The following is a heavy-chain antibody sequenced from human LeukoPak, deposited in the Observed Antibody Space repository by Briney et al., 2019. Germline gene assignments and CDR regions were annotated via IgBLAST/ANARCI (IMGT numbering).Heavy chain of an antibody. D-gene: IGHD4-11*01. CDR2: IYYSGST. CDR3: ARGSTVMGFDY. V-gene: IGHV4-59*01. Sequence: SETLSLTCAVYGGSFSGYYWSWIRQPPGKGLEWIGYIYYSGSTNYNPSLKSRVTISVDTSKNQFSLKLSSVTAADTAVYYCARGSTVMGFDYWGQGTLATVSS. J-gene: IGHJ4*02. CDR1: GGSFSGYY.